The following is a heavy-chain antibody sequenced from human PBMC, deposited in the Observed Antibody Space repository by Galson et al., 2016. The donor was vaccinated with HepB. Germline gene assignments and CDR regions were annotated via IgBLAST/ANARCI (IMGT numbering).Heavy chain of an antibody. CDR1: GFNLRTYS. CDR2: ISYDGDSK. D-gene: IGHD4-11*01. J-gene: IGHJ4*02. CDR3: TREIKLTTPRPNDQ. Sequence: SLGLSCAASGFNLRTYSMNWVRQAPGRGLEWLAIISYDGDSKYYADSVKGRFTISRDNSRNTLSLQMNSLRDDDTAIYYCTREIKLTTPRPNDQWGQGTLVTVSS. V-gene: IGHV3-30-3*01.